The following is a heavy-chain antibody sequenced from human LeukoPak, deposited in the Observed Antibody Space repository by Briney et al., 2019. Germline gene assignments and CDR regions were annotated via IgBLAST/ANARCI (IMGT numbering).Heavy chain of an antibody. CDR2: INPTSDSI. J-gene: IGHJ4*02. D-gene: IGHD3-22*01. V-gene: IGHV3-21*01. CDR3: VRLRRNRVRMDYHYYYNF. Sequence: TGGSLRLSCAASGFNLSDYSISWVRQAPGKGLEWVSSINPTSDSIYYADSVRGRFTISRDNAKNSVYLQMIRLRAEDTALYSCVRLRRNRVRMDYHYYYNFWGQGILVTVSS. CDR1: GFNLSDYS.